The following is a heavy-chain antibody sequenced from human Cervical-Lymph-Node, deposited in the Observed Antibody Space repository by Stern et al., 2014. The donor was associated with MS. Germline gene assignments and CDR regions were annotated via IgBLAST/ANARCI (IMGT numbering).Heavy chain of an antibody. CDR2: IKPKTDGGTT. CDR1: GFIFSKAW. J-gene: IGHJ5*02. V-gene: IGHV3-15*01. CDR3: TTDEVANFAH. Sequence: EVQLVESGGGLVKPGGSLRLSCAASGFIFSKAWMTWVRQAPGKGLEWGGRIKPKTDGGTTNYSTPVQGRFTISRDDSKNILFLHMSSLKTEDTAVYYCTTDEVANFAHWGQGTLVTVSS.